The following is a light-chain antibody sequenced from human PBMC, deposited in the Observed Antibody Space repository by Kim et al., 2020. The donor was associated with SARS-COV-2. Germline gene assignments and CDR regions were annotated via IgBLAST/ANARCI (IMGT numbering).Light chain of an antibody. CDR1: TSNISKNF. CDR3: GVWDNSVSAVL. J-gene: IGLJ2*01. CDR2: DNI. V-gene: IGLV1-51*01. Sequence: KVTISGSGSTSNISKNFVSWYQQLPGTAPKVLIYDNIKRPSGIPDRFSGSRSGTSATLGITGLQAGDEADYYCGVWDNSVSAVLFGGGTKVTVL.